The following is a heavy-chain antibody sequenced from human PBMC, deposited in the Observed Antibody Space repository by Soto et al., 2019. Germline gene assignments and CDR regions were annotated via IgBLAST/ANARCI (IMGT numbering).Heavy chain of an antibody. V-gene: IGHV4-61*08. CDR1: GDSVSGGGYY. D-gene: IGHD3-22*01. Sequence: QVQLQESGPGLVKPSETLSLICTVSGDSVSGGGYYWTWIRQPPGKGLEWIGYISFTGDTTYNPSLRRRVTIAMHTSKNQFSLKLTSATAADTALYYCSRGGYYYHSMIWGPGTLVTVSS. J-gene: IGHJ4*02. CDR3: SRGGYYYHSMI. CDR2: ISFTGDT.